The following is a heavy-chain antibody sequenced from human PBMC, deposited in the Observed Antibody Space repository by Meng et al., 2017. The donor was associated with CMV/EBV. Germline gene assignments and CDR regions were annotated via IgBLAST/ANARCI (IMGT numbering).Heavy chain of an antibody. CDR1: GFTFDDYG. CDR3: AKDMREQLGPAINY. Sequence: GGSLRLSCAASGFTFDDYGMSWVRQAPGKGLEWVSGINWNGGSTGYADSVKGRFTISRDNAKNSLYLQMNSLRAEDTALYYCAKDMREQLGPAINYWGQGTLVTVSS. V-gene: IGHV3-20*04. D-gene: IGHD6-6*01. J-gene: IGHJ4*02. CDR2: INWNGGST.